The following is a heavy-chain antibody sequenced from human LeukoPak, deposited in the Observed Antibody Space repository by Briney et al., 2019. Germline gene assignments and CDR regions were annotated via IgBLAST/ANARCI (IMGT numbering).Heavy chain of an antibody. CDR2: ISNSGDST. D-gene: IGHD3-3*01. J-gene: IGHJ4*02. CDR1: GFTFSSFA. Sequence: GGSLRLSCAASGFTFSSFAMTWVRQAPGQGLEWVSTISNSGDSTYYADSVKSRFTISRGNSKTTLFLQMNSLRAGDTALYYCAKAIYDFWTGGPSSWGQGTLVTVSS. V-gene: IGHV3-23*01. CDR3: AKAIYDFWTGGPSS.